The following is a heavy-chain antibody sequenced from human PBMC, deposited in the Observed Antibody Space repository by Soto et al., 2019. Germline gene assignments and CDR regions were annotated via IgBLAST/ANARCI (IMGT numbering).Heavy chain of an antibody. J-gene: IGHJ6*02. V-gene: IGHV1-2*04. CDR3: AREANDIVVVPAARDYGMDV. CDR2: INPNSGGT. CDR1: GYIFTGYY. Sequence: QVQLVQSGAEVKKPGASVKVSCKASGYIFTGYYMHWVRQAPGQGLEWMGWINPNSGGTNYAQKFQGWVTMTRDTSISTAYMELSRLRSDDTAVYYCAREANDIVVVPAARDYGMDVWGQGTTVTVSS. D-gene: IGHD2-2*01.